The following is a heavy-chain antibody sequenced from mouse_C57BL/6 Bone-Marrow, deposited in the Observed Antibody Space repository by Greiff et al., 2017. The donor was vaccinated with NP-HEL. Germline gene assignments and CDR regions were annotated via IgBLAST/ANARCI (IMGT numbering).Heavy chain of an antibody. CDR3: AIPYDYDSDYAMDY. CDR1: GYTFTSYW. Sequence: QVQLKQPGAELVKPGASVKVSCKASGYTFTSYWMHWVKQRPGQGLEWIGRIHPSDSDTNYNQKFKGKATLTVDKSSSTAYMQLSSLTSEDSAVYYCAIPYDYDSDYAMDYWGQGTSVTVSS. D-gene: IGHD2-4*01. J-gene: IGHJ4*01. V-gene: IGHV1-74*01. CDR2: IHPSDSDT.